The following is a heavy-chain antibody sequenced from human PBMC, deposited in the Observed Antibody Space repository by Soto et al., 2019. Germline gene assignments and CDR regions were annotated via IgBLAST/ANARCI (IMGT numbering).Heavy chain of an antibody. D-gene: IGHD2-15*01. CDR3: AGGMCFGGSCYLEV. V-gene: IGHV1-69*12. CDR1: GGTFSTYT. J-gene: IGHJ4*02. CDR2: LSPVIDIR. Sequence: QVQLVQSGAEVKKPGSSVKVSCKASGGTFSTYTLSWVRQAPGQGLEWMGGLSPVIDIRDYAQKFQGRVTITADESTSTVYMQLSTLISEDTALCYCAGGMCFGGSCYLEVWGQGTLVTVSS.